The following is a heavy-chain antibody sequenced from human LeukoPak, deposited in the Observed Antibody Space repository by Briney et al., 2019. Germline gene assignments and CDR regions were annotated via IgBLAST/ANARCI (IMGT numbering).Heavy chain of an antibody. CDR1: GFTFSSYA. V-gene: IGHV3-30-3*01. Sequence: PGGSLRLSCAASGFTFSSYAMHWVRQAPGKGLEWVAVISYDGSNKYYADSVKGRFTISRDNSKNTLYLQMNSLRAEDTAVYYCARDIGSDYWAREPWSPSPQ. CDR2: ISYDGSNK. D-gene: IGHD1-26*01. J-gene: IGHJ4*02. CDR3: ARDIGSDY.